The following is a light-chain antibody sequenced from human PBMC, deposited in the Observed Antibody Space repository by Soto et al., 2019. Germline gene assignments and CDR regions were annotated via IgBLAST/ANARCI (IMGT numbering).Light chain of an antibody. J-gene: IGKJ2*01. CDR1: QSVSSN. CDR3: QQYNNWPLST. Sequence: EIVMTQSPATLSVSPGERATLSCRASQSVSSNLAWYQQKPGQAPRLLIYGASTRATGIPARFSGSGSWTEFTLTISSLQSKVVAVDYCQQYNNWPLSTFGQGTKLEIK. V-gene: IGKV3-15*01. CDR2: GAS.